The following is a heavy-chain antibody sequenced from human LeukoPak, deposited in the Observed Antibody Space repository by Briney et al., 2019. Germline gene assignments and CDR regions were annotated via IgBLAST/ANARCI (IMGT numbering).Heavy chain of an antibody. CDR2: IGTAGDT. CDR3: AREYSSGWYKGKYFDY. V-gene: IGHV3-13*01. D-gene: IGHD6-19*01. CDR1: GFTFSTYD. J-gene: IGHJ4*02. Sequence: GGSLRLSCAASGFTFSTYDMHWVRQATGKGLEWVSAIGTAGDTYYLDPVKGRFTISRDNSKNTLYLQMNSLRAEDTAVYYCAREYSSGWYKGKYFDYWGQGTLVTVSS.